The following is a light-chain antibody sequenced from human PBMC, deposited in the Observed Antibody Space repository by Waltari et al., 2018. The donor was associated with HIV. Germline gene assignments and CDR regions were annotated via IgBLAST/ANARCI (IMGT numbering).Light chain of an antibody. Sequence: QSVLTQPASVSGSPGQSGTIYCNGTSSDFGFDNYVSWYQQYPGKAPTLIIYEVSSRPSGVSDRFSGSKSGNTASLTISGLQNEDEADYFCTSYTTSDTLRFGGGTKVTVL. V-gene: IGLV2-14*03. CDR2: EVS. J-gene: IGLJ3*02. CDR1: SSDFGFDNY. CDR3: TSYTTSDTLR.